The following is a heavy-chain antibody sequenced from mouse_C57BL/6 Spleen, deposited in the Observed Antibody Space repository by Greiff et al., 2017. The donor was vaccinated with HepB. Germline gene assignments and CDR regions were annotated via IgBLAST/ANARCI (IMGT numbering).Heavy chain of an antibody. J-gene: IGHJ3*01. CDR1: GFNIKDDY. CDR3: TVYEFAY. Sequence: EVQVVESGAELVRPGASVKLSCTASGFNIKDDYMHWVKQRPEQGLEWIGWIDPENGDTEYASRFQGKATITADTSSNTAYLQLSSLTSEDTAVYYCTVYEFAYWGQGTLVTVSA. V-gene: IGHV14-4*01. D-gene: IGHD2-3*01. CDR2: IDPENGDT.